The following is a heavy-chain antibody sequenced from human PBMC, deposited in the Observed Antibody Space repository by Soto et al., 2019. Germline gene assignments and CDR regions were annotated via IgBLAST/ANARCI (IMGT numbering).Heavy chain of an antibody. CDR3: ASLYYDILTGYYTPGWFDP. V-gene: IGHV4-31*03. D-gene: IGHD3-9*01. CDR2: IYYSGST. Sequence: SETLSLTCTASGGSISSGGYYWSWIRQHPGKGLEWIGYIYYSGSTYYNPSLKSRVTISVDTSKNQFSLKLSSVTAADTAVYYCASLYYDILTGYYTPGWFDPWGQGTLVTVSS. J-gene: IGHJ5*02. CDR1: GGSISSGGYY.